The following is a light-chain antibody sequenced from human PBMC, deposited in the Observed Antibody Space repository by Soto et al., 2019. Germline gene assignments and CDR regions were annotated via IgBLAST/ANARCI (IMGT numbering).Light chain of an antibody. CDR1: QSVNSW. V-gene: IGKV1-5*01. CDR2: DAS. Sequence: DVQMTQSPSTLSAFVGDRVTITCRASQSVNSWLAWYQQRPGKAPKLLIYDASTLESGVPSRFSGSGSGTEFTLTISSLQPDDFATYYCHQYNSYHTFGGGTKVAI. J-gene: IGKJ4*01. CDR3: HQYNSYHT.